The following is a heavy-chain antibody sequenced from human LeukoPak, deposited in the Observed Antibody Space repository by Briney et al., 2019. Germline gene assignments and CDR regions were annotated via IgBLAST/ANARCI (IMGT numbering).Heavy chain of an antibody. CDR1: GFTFSPYG. V-gene: IGHV3-7*04. CDR3: TRVGYIDEGIDY. D-gene: IGHD5-24*01. Sequence: PGGSLRLSCEASGFTFSPYGMTWVRQAPGKGLEWVANIKQDGSKKSYVDSVKGRFTISRDNAKNSLYLQMNSLRAEDTAIYYCTRVGYIDEGIDYWGQGTLVTVSS. J-gene: IGHJ4*02. CDR2: IKQDGSKK.